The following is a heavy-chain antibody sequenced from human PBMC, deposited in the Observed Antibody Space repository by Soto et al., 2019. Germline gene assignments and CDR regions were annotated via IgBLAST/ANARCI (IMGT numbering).Heavy chain of an antibody. CDR3: ATMGTPATGLYFFDY. J-gene: IGHJ4*02. V-gene: IGHV4-59*06. CDR1: GGSISSYY. D-gene: IGHD2-15*01. CDR2: ISYSGST. Sequence: SETPSLTCTVSGGSISSYYWSWIRQPPGKGLEWIGFISYSGSTYYSTSLKSRVTISVDTSKSQFSLNLSFVTAADTSVYYCATMGTPATGLYFFDYRGQGSLVTVSS.